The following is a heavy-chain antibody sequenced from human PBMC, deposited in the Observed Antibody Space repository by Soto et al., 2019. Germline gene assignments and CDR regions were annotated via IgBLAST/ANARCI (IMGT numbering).Heavy chain of an antibody. V-gene: IGHV3-23*05. CDR3: AKGGYNYGFLFDC. CDR1: GFTFSTYA. CDR2: IDNSGGNT. D-gene: IGHD5-18*01. Sequence: EVQLLESGGGLVQPGGSLRLSCAASGFTFSTYAMSWVRQAPGKGLEWVSTIDNSGGNTYYADSVKGRFTISRDNSKNPLYLQMNSLRAEDTAVYYCAKGGYNYGFLFDCWGQGTLVTVSS. J-gene: IGHJ4*02.